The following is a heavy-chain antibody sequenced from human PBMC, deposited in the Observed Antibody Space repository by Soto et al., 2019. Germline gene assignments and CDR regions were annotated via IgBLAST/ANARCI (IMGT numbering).Heavy chain of an antibody. CDR2: IYYSGST. V-gene: IGHV4-39*01. Sequence: SETLSLTCTVSGGSISSSSYYWGWIRQPPGKGLEWIGSIYYSGSTYYNPSLKSRVTISVDTSKNQFSLKLSSVTAADTAVYYCARGPKYYDFWSGYYRNNWFDPWGQGTLVTVSS. CDR3: ARGPKYYDFWSGYYRNNWFDP. CDR1: GGSISSSSYY. J-gene: IGHJ5*02. D-gene: IGHD3-3*01.